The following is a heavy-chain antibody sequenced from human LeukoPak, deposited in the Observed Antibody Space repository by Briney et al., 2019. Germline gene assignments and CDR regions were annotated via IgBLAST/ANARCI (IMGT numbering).Heavy chain of an antibody. CDR2: IIPTFGTP. D-gene: IGHD5-18*01. J-gene: IGHJ4*02. CDR3: ARAPLRGYTYGRPFDY. V-gene: IGHV1-69*05. CDR1: GDTFTSYS. Sequence: SVKVSCKASGDTFTSYSISWVRQAHGQGLEWMGVIIPTFGTPNYAQKFQGRVTITTDESTSTAYMELSSLRSEDTAVYYCARAPLRGYTYGRPFDYWGQGTLVTVSS.